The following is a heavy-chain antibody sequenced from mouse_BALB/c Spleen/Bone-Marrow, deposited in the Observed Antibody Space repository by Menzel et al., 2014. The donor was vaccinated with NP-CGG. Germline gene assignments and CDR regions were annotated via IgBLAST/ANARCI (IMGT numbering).Heavy chain of an antibody. CDR3: ARYNYGSSQFAY. CDR1: GFNIKDTY. D-gene: IGHD1-1*01. Sequence: EVKLMESGAELVKPGASVKLSCTASGFNIKDTYMHWVKQRPEQGLEWIGRIDPANGNTKYDPKLQGKATITADTSSNTAYLQLSSLTSEDTAVYYCARYNYGSSQFAYWGQGTLVTVSA. V-gene: IGHV14-3*02. CDR2: IDPANGNT. J-gene: IGHJ3*01.